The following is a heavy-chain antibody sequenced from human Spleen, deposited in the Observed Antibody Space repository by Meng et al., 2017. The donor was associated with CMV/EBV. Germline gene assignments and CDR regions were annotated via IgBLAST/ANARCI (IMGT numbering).Heavy chain of an antibody. D-gene: IGHD3-10*01. CDR1: GFTFSSYG. J-gene: IGHJ5*02. Sequence: GGSLRLSCAASGFTFSSYGMHWVRQAPGKGLEWVSYINSAGNTIYYADSVKGRFTISRDNAKSSLYLQMNSLTAADTAEYYCARVSGTTYFGELLGWFDPWGQGTLVTVSS. V-gene: IGHV3-48*03. CDR2: INSAGNTI. CDR3: ARVSGTTYFGELLGWFDP.